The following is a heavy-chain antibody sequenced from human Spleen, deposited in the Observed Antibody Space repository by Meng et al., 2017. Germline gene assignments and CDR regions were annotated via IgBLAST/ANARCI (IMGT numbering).Heavy chain of an antibody. CDR1: RYPIAASG. CDR3: ARDEDISAAGKLFGDY. Sequence: QVPPVAAGPEVKNHGPHAKLSCKPSRYPIAASGIHWLRQAPGQGLEWMGRIDPNNDHTQYAQNFQGRVTMTSDTSISTVYMELNGLRSDDTAVYYCARDEDISAAGKLFGDYWGQGTLVTVSS. J-gene: IGHJ4*02. V-gene: IGHV1-2*06. CDR2: IDPNNDHT. D-gene: IGHD6-13*01.